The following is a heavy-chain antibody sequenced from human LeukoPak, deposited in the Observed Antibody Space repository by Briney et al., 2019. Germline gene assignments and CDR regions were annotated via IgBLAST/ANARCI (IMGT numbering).Heavy chain of an antibody. CDR1: GYSISSGYY. Sequence: PSETLSLTCAVSGYSISSGYYWGWIRQPPGKGLEWIGSIYHSGSTYYNPSLKSRVTISVDTSKNQFSLKLSSVTAADTAVYYCAILAVAGIGYFGYWGQGTLVTVSS. CDR2: IYHSGST. J-gene: IGHJ4*02. CDR3: AILAVAGIGYFGY. D-gene: IGHD6-19*01. V-gene: IGHV4-38-2*01.